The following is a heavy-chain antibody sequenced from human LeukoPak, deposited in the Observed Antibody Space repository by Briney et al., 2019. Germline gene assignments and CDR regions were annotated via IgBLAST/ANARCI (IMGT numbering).Heavy chain of an antibody. V-gene: IGHV4-39*07. Sequence: SETLSLTCTVSGGSISSSSYYWGWIRQPPGKGLEWIGSIYYSGGTYYNPSLKSRVTISVDTSKNQFSLKLSSVTAADTAVYYCARGGYPYYYYGMDVWGQGTTVTVSS. J-gene: IGHJ6*02. D-gene: IGHD5-18*01. CDR3: ARGGYPYYYYGMDV. CDR2: IYYSGGT. CDR1: GGSISSSSYY.